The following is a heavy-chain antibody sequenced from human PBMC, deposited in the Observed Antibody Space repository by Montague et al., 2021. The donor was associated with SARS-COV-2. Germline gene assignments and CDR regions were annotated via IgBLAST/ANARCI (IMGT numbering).Heavy chain of an antibody. D-gene: IGHD3-9*01. V-gene: IGHV3-30-3*01. Sequence: SLRLSCAASGFTFSSYAMHWVRQAPGKGLEWVAVISYDGSNKYYADSVKGRFTISRDNSKNTLYLQMNSLRAEDTAVYYCASPRGPSYYDILTGSAFGYWGQGTLVTVSS. CDR2: ISYDGSNK. J-gene: IGHJ4*02. CDR3: ASPRGPSYYDILTGSAFGY. CDR1: GFTFSSYA.